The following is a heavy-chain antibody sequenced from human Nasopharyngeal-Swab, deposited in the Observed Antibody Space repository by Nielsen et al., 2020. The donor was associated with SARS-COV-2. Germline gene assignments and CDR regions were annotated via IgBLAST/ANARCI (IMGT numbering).Heavy chain of an antibody. J-gene: IGHJ4*02. V-gene: IGHV3-74*01. CDR2: INDDGTKT. CDR1: GFTFTTYW. Sequence: GGSLRLSCVASGFTFTTYWMHWVRQVPGKGLVWVSRINDDGTKTDYADSVKGRCTISRDNTKNTLFLQMNSLKTEDTAIYYCARGLDGSWGQGTLVTVSS. CDR3: ARGLDGS. D-gene: IGHD1-26*01.